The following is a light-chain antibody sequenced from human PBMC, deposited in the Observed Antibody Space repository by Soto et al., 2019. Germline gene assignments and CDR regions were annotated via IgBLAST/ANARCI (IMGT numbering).Light chain of an antibody. Sequence: QTVVTQPASVSGSPGQSITISCAGSSSDVGGYKYVSWYQQFPGNAPKLIIYEVTIRPSGVSNRFSGSKSGNTASLTISGLQAEDEADYYCSSYSSSSISYVFGTGTQLTVL. CDR1: SSDVGGYKY. CDR2: EVT. J-gene: IGLJ1*01. V-gene: IGLV2-14*01. CDR3: SSYSSSSISYV.